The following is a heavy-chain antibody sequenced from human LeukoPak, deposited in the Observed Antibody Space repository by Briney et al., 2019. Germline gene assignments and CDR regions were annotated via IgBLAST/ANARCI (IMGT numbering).Heavy chain of an antibody. J-gene: IGHJ4*02. D-gene: IGHD3-16*02. V-gene: IGHV3-23*01. CDR2: ISGSGGST. Sequence: PGGSLRLSCAASGFTFSSYAMSWVRRAPGKGLEWVSAISGSGGSTYYADSVKGRFPISRDNSKDTLYLQMNSLRAEDTAVYYCAPIRLGELSSLWGQGTLVTVSS. CDR1: GFTFSSYA. CDR3: APIRLGELSSL.